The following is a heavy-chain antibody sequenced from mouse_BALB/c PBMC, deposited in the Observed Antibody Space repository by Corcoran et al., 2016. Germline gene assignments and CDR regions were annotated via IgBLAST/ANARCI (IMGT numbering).Heavy chain of an antibody. V-gene: IGHV9-1*02. Sequence: QIQLVQSGPELKKPGETVKISCKASGYTFTNYGMNWVKQAPGKGLKWMGWINTYTGEPTYADDFKGRFAFSLETSASTAYLQINNLKNEDMATYFCARRYYGSSPAWFAYWGQGTLVTVSA. CDR3: ARRYYGSSPAWFAY. J-gene: IGHJ3*01. CDR2: INTYTGEP. CDR1: GYTFTNYG. D-gene: IGHD1-1*01.